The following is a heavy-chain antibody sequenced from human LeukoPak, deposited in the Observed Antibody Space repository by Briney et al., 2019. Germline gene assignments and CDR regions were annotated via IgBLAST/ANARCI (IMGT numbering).Heavy chain of an antibody. Sequence: SVKVSCKASGGTLSSYAISWVRQAPGQGLEWMGGIIPIFGTANYAQKFQGRVTITADESTSTAYMELSSLRSEDTAVYYCARGDSSGWSNNWFDPWGQGTLVTVSS. D-gene: IGHD6-19*01. CDR3: ARGDSSGWSNNWFDP. J-gene: IGHJ5*02. V-gene: IGHV1-69*01. CDR1: GGTLSSYA. CDR2: IIPIFGTA.